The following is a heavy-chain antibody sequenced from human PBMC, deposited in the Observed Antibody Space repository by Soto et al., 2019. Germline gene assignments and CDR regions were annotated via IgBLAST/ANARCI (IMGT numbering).Heavy chain of an antibody. V-gene: IGHV1-69*02. CDR3: GRAVRDPNYFDY. CDR2: ILPILGIA. J-gene: IGHJ4*02. Sequence: QVQLVQSGAEVKKPGSSVKVSCKASGGTFSSYTISWVRQAPGQGLEWMGRILPILGIANYAQKFQGSVTYPADKSTRTAYMELSSLRSEDTAVYYCGRAVRDPNYFDYWGQGTLVTVSS. CDR1: GGTFSSYT.